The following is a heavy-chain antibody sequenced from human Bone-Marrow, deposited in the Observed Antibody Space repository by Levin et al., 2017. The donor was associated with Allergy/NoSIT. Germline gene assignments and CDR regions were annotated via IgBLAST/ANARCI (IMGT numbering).Heavy chain of an antibody. D-gene: IGHD1-7*01. CDR3: AREMVTGTHAGPYYYDGMDV. CDR1: GGSFSGYY. J-gene: IGHJ6*02. Sequence: SETLSLTCAVYGGSFSGYYWSWIRQPPGKGLEWIGEINHSGSTNYNPSLKSRVTISVDTSKNQFSLKLSSVTAADTAVYYCAREMVTGTHAGPYYYDGMDVWGQGTTVTVSS. V-gene: IGHV4-34*01. CDR2: INHSGST.